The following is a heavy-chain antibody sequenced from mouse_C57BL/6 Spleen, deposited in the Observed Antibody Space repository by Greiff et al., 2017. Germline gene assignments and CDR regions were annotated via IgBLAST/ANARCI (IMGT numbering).Heavy chain of an antibody. CDR3: ASRYGSIPFGD. CDR1: GFNIKDYY. CDR2: IDPEDGET. D-gene: IGHD1-1*01. J-gene: IGHJ3*01. Sequence: VQLQQSGAELVKPGASVKLSCTASGFNIKDYYMHWVKQRPEQGLEWIGRIDPEDGETKYAPKFQGKATITADTSSNTAYLQRSSLTAEDTAVYCCASRYGSIPFGDWGQGTLVTVSA. V-gene: IGHV14-2*01.